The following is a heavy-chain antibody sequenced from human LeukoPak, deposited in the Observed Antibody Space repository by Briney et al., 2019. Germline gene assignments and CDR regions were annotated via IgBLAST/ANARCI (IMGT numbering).Heavy chain of an antibody. CDR3: ARDPKVGATGWDYYYYYMDV. CDR1: GYTFTGYY. CDR2: INPNSGGT. Sequence: ASVKVSCKASGYTFTGYYMHWVRQAPGQGLEWMGWINPNSGGTNYAQKFQGRVTMTRDTSISTAYMELSRLRSDDTAVYYCARDPKVGATGWDYYYYYMDVWGKGTTVTVSS. D-gene: IGHD1-26*01. J-gene: IGHJ6*03. V-gene: IGHV1-2*02.